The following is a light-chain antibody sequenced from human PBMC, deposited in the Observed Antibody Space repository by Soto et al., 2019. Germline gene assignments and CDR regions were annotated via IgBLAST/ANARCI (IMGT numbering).Light chain of an antibody. CDR1: QSVRSN. CDR3: QQYNDWPLT. CDR2: GAF. V-gene: IGKV3-15*01. Sequence: EIVMTQSPVTLSVSPGERATLSCRASQSVRSNLAWYQQKPGQAPSLLIYGAFTRATGIPTRFSGTGSGTEFTLTISSLQSEDFALYYCQQYNDWPLTFGKWNKVEV. J-gene: IGKJ1*01.